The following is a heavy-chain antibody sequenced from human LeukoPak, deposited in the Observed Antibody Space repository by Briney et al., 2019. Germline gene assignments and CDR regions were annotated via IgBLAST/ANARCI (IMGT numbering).Heavy chain of an antibody. J-gene: IGHJ3*02. V-gene: IGHV1-46*01. CDR3: ARGIPDHYGSSLLEAAFDI. CDR2: INPTGTTT. CDR1: GYTFINHW. D-gene: IGHD1-26*01. Sequence: ASVKVSCKASGYTFINHWMHWVRQAPGQGLEWVGLINPTGTTTLYAQKFQGRITLTRDMSATTDYMELSSLTSEDTAVYYCARGIPDHYGSSLLEAAFDIWGQGTMVTVSS.